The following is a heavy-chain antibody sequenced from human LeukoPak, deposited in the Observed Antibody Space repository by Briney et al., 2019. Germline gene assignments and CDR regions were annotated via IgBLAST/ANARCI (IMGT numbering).Heavy chain of an antibody. CDR3: AREALGYYYDSSAEEVDY. V-gene: IGHV4-61*02. Sequence: SETLSLTCTVSGGSISSGSYYWSWIRQPAGKGLEWIGRIYTSGSTNYNPSLKSRVTISVDTSKNQFSLKLSSVTAADTALYYCAREALGYYYDSSAEEVDYWGQGTQVTVSS. J-gene: IGHJ4*02. D-gene: IGHD3-22*01. CDR2: IYTSGST. CDR1: GGSISSGSYY.